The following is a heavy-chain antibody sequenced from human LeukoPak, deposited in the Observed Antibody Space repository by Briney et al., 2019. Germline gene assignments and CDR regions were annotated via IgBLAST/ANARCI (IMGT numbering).Heavy chain of an antibody. Sequence: SETLSLTCTASGGSISSSSYYWGWIRQPPGKGLAWIGSIYYSGSTYYNPSLKSRVTISVDTSKNQFSLKLSSVTAADTAVYYCARAVRGVTVDYWGQGTLVTVSS. D-gene: IGHD3-10*01. CDR3: ARAVRGVTVDY. CDR2: IYYSGST. J-gene: IGHJ4*02. V-gene: IGHV4-39*01. CDR1: GGSISSSSYY.